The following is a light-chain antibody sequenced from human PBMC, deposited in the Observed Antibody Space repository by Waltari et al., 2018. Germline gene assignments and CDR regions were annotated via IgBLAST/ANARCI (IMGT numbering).Light chain of an antibody. V-gene: IGKV3-11*01. Sequence: EIVLTQSPATLSLSPGERATLSCRASQSVSSYLAWYQQKPGQAPRLLINDASNRATGSPARFSGSGSGTDFTLTISSLEPEDFAVYYCQQRSNWPLTFGGGTQVEIK. CDR3: QQRSNWPLT. CDR1: QSVSSY. CDR2: DAS. J-gene: IGKJ4*01.